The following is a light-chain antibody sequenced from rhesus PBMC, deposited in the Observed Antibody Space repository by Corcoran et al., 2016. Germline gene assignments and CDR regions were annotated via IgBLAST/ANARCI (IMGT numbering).Light chain of an antibody. Sequence: ETVVTQSPATLSLSPGERATLSCRASQSVGSYLAWYKQKPGQDPRLLIYGASSRATGIPDRFRGSGSGTDFTLTLSRLEPEDVGVYYCQQGINLCSFGQGTKVEIK. CDR1: QSVGSY. V-gene: IGKV3-24*04. CDR2: GAS. CDR3: QQGINLCS. J-gene: IGKJ2*01.